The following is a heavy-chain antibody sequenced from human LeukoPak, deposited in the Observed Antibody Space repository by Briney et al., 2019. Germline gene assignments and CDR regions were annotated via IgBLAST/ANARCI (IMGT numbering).Heavy chain of an antibody. CDR2: IRSKANSYAT. D-gene: IGHD2-2*03. CDR3: TSLGYCSSTSCSDFDY. Sequence: SGGSLRLSCAASGFTFSGSAMHWVRQASGKGLEWVGRIRSKANSYATAYAASVKGRFTISRDDSKNTAYLQMNSLKTEDTAVYYCTSLGYCSSTSCSDFDYWGQGTLVTVSS. CDR1: GFTFSGSA. V-gene: IGHV3-73*01. J-gene: IGHJ4*02.